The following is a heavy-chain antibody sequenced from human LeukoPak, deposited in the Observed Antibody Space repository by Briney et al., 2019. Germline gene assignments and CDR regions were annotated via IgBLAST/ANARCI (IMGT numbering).Heavy chain of an antibody. CDR1: GGSISSSNW. CDR2: IYHSGST. CDR3: ARGGWGYCSSTSCYRRFDY. D-gene: IGHD2-2*01. Sequence: SGTLSLTCAVSGGSISSSNWWSWVRQPPGKGLEWIGYIYHSGSTYYNPSLKSRVTISVDTSKNQFSLKLSSVTAADTAVYYCARGGWGYCSSTSCYRRFDYWGQGTLVTVSS. V-gene: IGHV4-4*02. J-gene: IGHJ4*02.